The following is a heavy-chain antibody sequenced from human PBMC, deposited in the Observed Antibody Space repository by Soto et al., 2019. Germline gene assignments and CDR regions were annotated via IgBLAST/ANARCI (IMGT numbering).Heavy chain of an antibody. CDR2: ISAYNGNT. J-gene: IGHJ4*02. Sequence: ASVKVSCKASGYTFTSYCISWVRQAPGQGLEWMGWISAYNGNTNYAQKLQGRVTMTTDTSTSTAYMELRSLRSDDTAVYYCARARHYYYGSGSYFDYWGQGTLVTVSS. CDR1: GYTFTSYC. V-gene: IGHV1-18*04. CDR3: ARARHYYYGSGSYFDY. D-gene: IGHD3-10*01.